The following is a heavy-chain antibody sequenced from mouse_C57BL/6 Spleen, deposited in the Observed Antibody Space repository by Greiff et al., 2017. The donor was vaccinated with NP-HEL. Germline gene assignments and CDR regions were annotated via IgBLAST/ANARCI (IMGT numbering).Heavy chain of an antibody. V-gene: IGHV2-2*01. J-gene: IGHJ4*01. CDR3: ARNLRGTNWYAMDY. Sequence: QVQLQESGPGLVQPSQSLSLTCTVSGFSLTSYGVHWVRQSPGKGLEWLGVIWSGGSTDINAAFISRLSISKDNSKSQVFFKMNSLQADDTAIYYCARNLRGTNWYAMDYWGQGTSVTVSS. CDR1: GFSLTSYG. CDR2: IWSGGST. D-gene: IGHD4-1*01.